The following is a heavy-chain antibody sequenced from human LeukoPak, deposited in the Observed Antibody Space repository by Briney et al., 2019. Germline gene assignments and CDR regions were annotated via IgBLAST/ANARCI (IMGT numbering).Heavy chain of an antibody. CDR1: GFTFSSYW. V-gene: IGHV3-74*01. J-gene: IGHJ4*02. Sequence: GGSLRLSCAASGFTFSSYWMHWVRQAPGKGLVWVSRINTDGSSTSYADSVKGRFTISRDNAKNTLYLQMNSLRAEDTAVHYCSRDLQAYYYDSSGYLWGQGTLVTVSS. CDR2: INTDGSST. D-gene: IGHD3-22*01. CDR3: SRDLQAYYYDSSGYL.